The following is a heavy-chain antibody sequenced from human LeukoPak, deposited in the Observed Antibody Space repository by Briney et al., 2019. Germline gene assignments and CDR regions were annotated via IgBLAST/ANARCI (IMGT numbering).Heavy chain of an antibody. Sequence: ASVKVSCKASGGTFSSYAISWVRQAPGQGLEWMGGIIPIFGTANYAQKLQGRLTMTTDTSTSTAYMELRSLRSDDTAVYYCARADQYGVYYYYMDVWGKGTTVTISS. V-gene: IGHV1-69*05. CDR1: GGTFSSYA. D-gene: IGHD2/OR15-2a*01. CDR2: IIPIFGTA. J-gene: IGHJ6*03. CDR3: ARADQYGVYYYYMDV.